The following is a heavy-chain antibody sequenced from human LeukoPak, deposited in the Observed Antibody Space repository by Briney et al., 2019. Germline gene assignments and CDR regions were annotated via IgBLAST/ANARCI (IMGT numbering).Heavy chain of an antibody. CDR1: GYTFTSYD. V-gene: IGHV1-8*01. CDR3: ARDYYGGHNLYNFDF. CDR2: MNPNSGNT. Sequence: ASVKVSCKASGYTFTSYDINWVRQATGQGLEWMGWMNPNSGNTGYAQKFQGRGTMTRNTSISTAYMELSSLRSEDTAVYYCARDYYGGHNLYNFDFWGQGTRVIVSS. D-gene: IGHD3-10*01. J-gene: IGHJ4*02.